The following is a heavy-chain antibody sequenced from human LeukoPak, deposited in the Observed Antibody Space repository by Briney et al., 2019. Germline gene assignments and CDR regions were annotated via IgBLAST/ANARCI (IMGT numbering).Heavy chain of an antibody. CDR1: GYTFTSYA. CDR2: INAGNGNT. D-gene: IGHD3-3*01. V-gene: IGHV1-3*01. CDR3: ARDPLTIFGVVNEYGMDV. J-gene: IGHJ6*02. Sequence: ASVKVSCKASGYTFTSYAMHWVRQAPGQRLEWMGWINAGNGNTKYSQKFQGRVTITRDTSASTAYMELSSLRSEDTAVYYCARDPLTIFGVVNEYGMDVWGQGTTVTVSS.